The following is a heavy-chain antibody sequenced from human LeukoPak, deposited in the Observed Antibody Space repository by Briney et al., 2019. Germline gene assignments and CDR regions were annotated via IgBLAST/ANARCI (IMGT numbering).Heavy chain of an antibody. CDR3: AKGTIVPAASDDAFDI. CDR1: GFTFSSYA. CDR2: ISGSGGST. D-gene: IGHD2-2*01. J-gene: IGHJ3*02. Sequence: GGSLRLSCAASGFTFSSYAMSWVRQAPGKGLEWVSAISGSGGSTYYADSVKGRFTISRDNSKNTLYLQMNSLRAEDTAVYYCAKGTIVPAASDDAFDIWGQGTMVTVSS. V-gene: IGHV3-23*01.